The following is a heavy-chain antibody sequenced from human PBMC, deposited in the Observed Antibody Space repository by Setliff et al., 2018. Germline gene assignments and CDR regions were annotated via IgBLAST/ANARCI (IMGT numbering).Heavy chain of an antibody. CDR2: IYHGGKT. Sequence: SETLSLTCTVSGGSISSGVYYWGWIRQPPGKGLEWIGRIYHGGKTYYNTSLESRPTISVDTSKNQFSLNLNSVTAADTGVYYCASCRYQVPYDYWGQGILVTVSS. V-gene: IGHV4-39*01. D-gene: IGHD2-2*01. CDR1: GGSISSGVYY. CDR3: ASCRYQVPYDY. J-gene: IGHJ4*02.